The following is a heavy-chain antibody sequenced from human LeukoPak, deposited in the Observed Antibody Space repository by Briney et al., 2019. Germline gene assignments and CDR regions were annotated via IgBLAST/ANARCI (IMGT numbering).Heavy chain of an antibody. J-gene: IGHJ4*02. CDR1: GFTFSSYS. CDR3: ARSQLGGKYYFDY. Sequence: GGSLRLSCAASGFTFSSYSMNWVRQAPGKGLEWVSSISSSSSYIYYADSVKGRFTISRDNAKNSLYLQMNSLRAEDTAVYYCARSQLGGKYYFDYWGQGTPVTVSS. CDR2: ISSSSSYI. D-gene: IGHD7-27*01. V-gene: IGHV3-21*01.